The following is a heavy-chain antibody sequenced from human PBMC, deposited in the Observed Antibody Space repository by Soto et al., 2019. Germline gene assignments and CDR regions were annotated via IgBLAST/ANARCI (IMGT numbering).Heavy chain of an antibody. CDR1: GLTLSRFA. V-gene: IGHV3-30-3*01. CDR3: ARDPVNYYGSWTYGMDV. CDR2: IGYDGSNK. D-gene: IGHD3-10*01. J-gene: IGHJ6*02. Sequence: VRSLRLSCAASGLTLSRFAMHWVRQAPGKGLEWVAVIGYDGSNKDYADSVKGRFTISRDNSKNTLYLQMNSLRPEDTAVYYCARDPVNYYGSWTYGMDVWGQGTTVTVSS.